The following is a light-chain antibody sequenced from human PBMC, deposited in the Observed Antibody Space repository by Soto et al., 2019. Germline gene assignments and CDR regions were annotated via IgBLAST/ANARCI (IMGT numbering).Light chain of an antibody. J-gene: IGLJ2*01. V-gene: IGLV1-47*01. Sequence: QSVLTQAPSASGTPGQRVTISCSGSSSNIGSNYVYWYQQLPGTAPKLLIYRNNQRPSGVPDRFSGSKSGTSASLAISGLRSEDEADYYCAAWDDSLSGVVFDGGTKVTVL. CDR2: RNN. CDR3: AAWDDSLSGVV. CDR1: SSNIGSNY.